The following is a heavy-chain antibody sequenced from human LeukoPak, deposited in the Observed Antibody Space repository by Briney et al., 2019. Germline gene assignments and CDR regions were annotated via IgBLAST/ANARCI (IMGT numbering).Heavy chain of an antibody. J-gene: IGHJ3*02. CDR3: AREASPRAFDI. CDR1: GGSFSGCY. V-gene: IGHV4-34*01. CDR2: INHSGST. Sequence: SETLSLTCAVYGGSFSGCYWSWIRQPPGKGLEWIGEINHSGSTNYNPSLKSRVTISVDTSKNQFSLKLSSVTAADTAVYYCAREASPRAFDIWGQGTMVTVSS.